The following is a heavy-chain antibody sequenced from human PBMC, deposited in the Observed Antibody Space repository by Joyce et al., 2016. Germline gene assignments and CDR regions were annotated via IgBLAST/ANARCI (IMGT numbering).Heavy chain of an antibody. D-gene: IGHD1-1*01. V-gene: IGHV4-39*01. CDR3: AGWITGFSSDS. CDR2: ITYSGTT. Sequence: QLQLQESGLGLVKPSETLSLTCTVSGGSIGSSSDYWGWIRQSPGKGLEWIASITYSGTTYYNPSLKRRATISVDTSKNQVALTLGSVSAADTAVYYCAGWITGFSSDSWGQGTLVTVSS. CDR1: GGSIGSSSDY. J-gene: IGHJ4*02.